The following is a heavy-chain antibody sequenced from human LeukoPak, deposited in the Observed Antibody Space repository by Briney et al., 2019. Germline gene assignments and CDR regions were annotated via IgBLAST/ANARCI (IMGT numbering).Heavy chain of an antibody. CDR3: ARDRIGGGSGSVTYYYYMDV. J-gene: IGHJ6*03. CDR2: IYYSGST. V-gene: IGHV4-59*01. D-gene: IGHD3-10*01. CDR1: GGSISSYY. Sequence: ASETLSLTCTVSGGSISSYYWSWIRQPPGKGLEWIGYIYYSGSTNYNPSLKSRVTISVDTSKNQFSLKLSSVTAADTAVYYCARDRIGGGSGSVTYYYYMDVWGKGTTVTVSS.